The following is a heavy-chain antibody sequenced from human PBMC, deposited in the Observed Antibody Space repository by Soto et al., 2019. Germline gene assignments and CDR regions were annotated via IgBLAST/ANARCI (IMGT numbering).Heavy chain of an antibody. D-gene: IGHD7-27*01. Sequence: QVQLVQSGPEVKKPGSSVKVSCKSSGGTFTTYTFSWVRQAPGQGLEWMAGIIPIFGASKSAQKYQDRVAITTAESTRTIYMELSSLGSDDTAVYYCARDGDGNSLAYWGQGTLVTVSS. CDR3: ARDGDGNSLAY. CDR1: GGTFTTYT. CDR2: IIPIFGAS. V-gene: IGHV1-69*01. J-gene: IGHJ4*02.